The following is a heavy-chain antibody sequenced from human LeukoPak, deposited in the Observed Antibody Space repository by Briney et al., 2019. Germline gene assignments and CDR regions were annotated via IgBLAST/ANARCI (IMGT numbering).Heavy chain of an antibody. CDR2: IYSSGST. Sequence: GGSLRLSCAASGFTVSSNYMSWVRQAPGKGLEWVSVIYSSGSTYYADSVKGRFTISRDNSKNTLYLQMNSLRAEDTAVYYCARAVRDSSGYYEYYYYGMDVWGQGTTVTVSS. V-gene: IGHV3-66*02. CDR3: ARAVRDSSGYYEYYYYGMDV. CDR1: GFTVSSNY. D-gene: IGHD3-22*01. J-gene: IGHJ6*02.